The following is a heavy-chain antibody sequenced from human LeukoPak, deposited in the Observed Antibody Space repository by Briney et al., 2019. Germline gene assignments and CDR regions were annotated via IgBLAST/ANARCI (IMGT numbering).Heavy chain of an antibody. D-gene: IGHD3-3*01. J-gene: IGHJ5*02. Sequence: ASVKVSCKASGYTFTSYGISWVRQAPGQGLEWMGWISAYNGNTNYAQKLQGRDTMTTDTSARTAYMELRSLRSDDTAVYYCARDWDDFWSGFSPGWFDPWGQGTLVTVSS. CDR1: GYTFTSYG. V-gene: IGHV1-18*01. CDR2: ISAYNGNT. CDR3: ARDWDDFWSGFSPGWFDP.